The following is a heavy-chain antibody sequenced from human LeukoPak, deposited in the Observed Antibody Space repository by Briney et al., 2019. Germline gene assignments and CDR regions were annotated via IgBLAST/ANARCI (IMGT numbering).Heavy chain of an antibody. Sequence: GGSLRLSCAASGFSVSSNHMSWVRQAPGKGLEWVSIICSGGNTYYADSVKGRFTISRDNSKNTLYLQMDSLRAEDTAVYYCARLTGALGNYWGQGILVTVSS. D-gene: IGHD1-26*01. V-gene: IGHV3-53*01. J-gene: IGHJ4*02. CDR2: ICSGGNT. CDR3: ARLTGALGNY. CDR1: GFSVSSNH.